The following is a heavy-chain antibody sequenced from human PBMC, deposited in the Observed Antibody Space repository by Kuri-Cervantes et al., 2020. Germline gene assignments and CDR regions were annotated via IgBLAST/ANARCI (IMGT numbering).Heavy chain of an antibody. CDR3: ARSNDSSGYYPPLFDY. V-gene: IGHV1-69*05. D-gene: IGHD3-22*01. J-gene: IGHJ4*02. CDR1: GGTFSSYA. Sequence: SVRVSCKASGGTFSSYAISWVRQAPGQGLEWMGGIIPIFGTANYAQKFQGRVTITTDESTSTAYMELSSLRSEDTAVYYCARSNDSSGYYPPLFDYWGQGTLVTVSS. CDR2: IIPIFGTA.